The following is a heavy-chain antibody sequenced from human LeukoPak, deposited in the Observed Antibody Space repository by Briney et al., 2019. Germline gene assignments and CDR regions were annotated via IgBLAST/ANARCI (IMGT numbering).Heavy chain of an antibody. CDR2: ISGYNGHT. J-gene: IGHJ4*02. CDR1: GYTFTNYG. V-gene: IGHV1-18*01. CDR3: ARDLGFRGSSWAFDY. D-gene: IGHD6-13*01. Sequence: GASVKVSCKASGYTFTNYGINWVRQAPGQGLEWMGWISGYNGHTNYAQKLQDRVTMTTDTSTSAAYMELRSLRSDDTAVYYCARDLGFRGSSWAFDYWGQGTLVTVSS.